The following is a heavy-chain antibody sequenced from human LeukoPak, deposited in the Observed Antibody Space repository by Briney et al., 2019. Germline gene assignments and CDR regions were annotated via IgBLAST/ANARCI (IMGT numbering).Heavy chain of an antibody. CDR3: ATTPSVAATIRGRFVN. CDR1: GFTFSNFA. J-gene: IGHJ4*02. Sequence: GGSLRLSCAASGFTFSNFAMSWVRQAPGNGLEWVSAMSGSGATIYYADSVKGRVTISRDSSKNTLYLQMNSLRAEDTAVYYCATTPSVAATIRGRFVNWGLGTLVTVSS. D-gene: IGHD6-6*01. V-gene: IGHV3-23*01. CDR2: MSGSGATI.